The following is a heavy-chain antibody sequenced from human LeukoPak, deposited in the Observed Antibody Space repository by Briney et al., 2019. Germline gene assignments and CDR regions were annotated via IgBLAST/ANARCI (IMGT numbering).Heavy chain of an antibody. CDR3: TTEGWLHTGLEY. V-gene: IGHV3-9*01. CDR1: GFTFDDYA. J-gene: IGHJ4*02. CDR2: IRWDSGTI. Sequence: GGSLRLSCAASGFTFDDYAMHWVRQAPGKGLEWVSGIRWDSGTIGYADSVKGRFTISRDNSKNTLCLQMNSLRAEDTAVYYCTTEGWLHTGLEYWGQGTLVTVSS. D-gene: IGHD3-3*01.